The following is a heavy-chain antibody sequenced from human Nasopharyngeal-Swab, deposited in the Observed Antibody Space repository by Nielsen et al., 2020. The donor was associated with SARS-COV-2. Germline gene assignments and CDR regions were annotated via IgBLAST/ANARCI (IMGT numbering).Heavy chain of an antibody. J-gene: IGHJ4*02. V-gene: IGHV1-3*01. CDR3: ARGTQSAFYDYVWGSNPLGGDY. Sequence: WVRQAPGQRLEWMGWINAGNGNTKYSQKFQGRVTMTRDTSTSTVYMELSSLRSEDTAVYYCARGTQSAFYDYVWGSNPLGGDYWGQGTLVTVSS. CDR2: INAGNGNT. D-gene: IGHD3-16*01.